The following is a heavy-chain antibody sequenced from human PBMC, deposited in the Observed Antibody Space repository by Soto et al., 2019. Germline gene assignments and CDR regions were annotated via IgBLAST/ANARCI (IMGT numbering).Heavy chain of an antibody. CDR2: TFYRSKWSN. CDR1: GYSVASNSVA. V-gene: IGHV6-1*01. J-gene: IGHJ4*02. D-gene: IGHD1-26*01. CDR3: ARAPPSGYCFDY. Sequence: SHTLSLTGAVSGYSVASNSVAWNLIRQSPSRGLEWLGRTFYRSKWSNDYAVSVRGRVTINSDTSKNQFSLHLNSVTPEDTAVYYCARAPPSGYCFDYWGQGIPVTVSS.